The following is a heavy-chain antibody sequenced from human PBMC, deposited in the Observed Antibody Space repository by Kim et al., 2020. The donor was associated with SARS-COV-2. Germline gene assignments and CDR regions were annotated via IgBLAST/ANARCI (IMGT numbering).Heavy chain of an antibody. D-gene: IGHD6-13*01. CDR2: INHSGST. CDR1: GGSFSGYY. Sequence: SETLSLTCAVYGGSFSGYYWSWIRQPPGKGLEWIGEINHSGSTNYNPSLKSRVTISVDTSKNQFSLKRSSVTAAETAVYYCARGRGIAAAGTLLYYYYYG. V-gene: IGHV4-34*01. CDR3: ARGRGIAAAGTLLYYYYYG. J-gene: IGHJ6*01.